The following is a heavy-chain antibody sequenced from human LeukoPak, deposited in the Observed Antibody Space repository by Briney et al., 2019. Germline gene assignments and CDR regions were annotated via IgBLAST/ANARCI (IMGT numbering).Heavy chain of an antibody. Sequence: GGSLRLSCAASGFTVSSSYMSWVRQAPGKGLEWVSVIYAGGTTYYPDSVKGRFTISRDNSKNTLYLQMDSLRSEDTAVYYCAKRPNSWSFDHWGQGTLVTVSS. V-gene: IGHV3-53*05. CDR2: IYAGGTT. J-gene: IGHJ4*02. CDR3: AKRPNSWSFDH. D-gene: IGHD6-13*01. CDR1: GFTVSSSY.